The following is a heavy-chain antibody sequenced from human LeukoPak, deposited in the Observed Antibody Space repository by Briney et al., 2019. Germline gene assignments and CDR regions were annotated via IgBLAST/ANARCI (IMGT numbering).Heavy chain of an antibody. CDR3: AIGEQWLVRGYLDY. D-gene: IGHD6-19*01. J-gene: IGHJ4*02. V-gene: IGHV1-2*02. CDR2: INTNSGGT. CDR1: GYTFIAYY. Sequence: ASVKVSCKASGYTFIAYYIHWVRQAPGQGLEWMGWINTNSGGTNSAQNFQGRVTMTRDTSITTAYMELNSLKSDDTAVYYCAIGEQWLVRGYLDYWGQGTLVTVSS.